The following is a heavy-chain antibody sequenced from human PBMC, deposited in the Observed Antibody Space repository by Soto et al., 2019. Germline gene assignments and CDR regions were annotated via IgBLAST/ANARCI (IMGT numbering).Heavy chain of an antibody. J-gene: IGHJ6*02. CDR2: ISLYSDGT. D-gene: IGHD3-9*01. CDR1: GYTFSNYG. Sequence: ASVKVSCKTSGYTFSNYGITWVRQAPGQPLEWLGWISLYSDGTNYAQKLQGRVTMTTDTSTSTAYMELRSLRSDDTAVYYCARESLDYDTLTGYASSGMDVWG. CDR3: ARESLDYDTLTGYASSGMDV. V-gene: IGHV1-18*01.